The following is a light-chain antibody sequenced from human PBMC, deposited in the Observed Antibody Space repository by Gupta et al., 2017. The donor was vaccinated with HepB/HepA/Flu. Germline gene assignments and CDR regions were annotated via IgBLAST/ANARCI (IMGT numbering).Light chain of an antibody. J-gene: IGKJ1*01. CDR3: QQDNNWPRT. Sequence: EIVMTQSPATLSVSPGERVSLSCRASQSVSKNLAWYQQKPGQAPRLLIYGASTGATGIPATFTGSGSGTEFTLTISSLQSEDFAVSYCQQDNNWPRTFGQGSKVEIK. CDR2: GAS. V-gene: IGKV3-15*01. CDR1: QSVSKN.